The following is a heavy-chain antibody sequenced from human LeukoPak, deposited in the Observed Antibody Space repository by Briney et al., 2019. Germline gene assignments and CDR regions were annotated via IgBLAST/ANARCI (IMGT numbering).Heavy chain of an antibody. CDR2: INPDGGEE. CDR3: AIWGADQNY. D-gene: IGHD3-16*01. V-gene: IGHV3-7*02. CDR1: GFTFSNYA. Sequence: GGSLRLSCAASGFTFSNYAMSWVRQAPGKGLEWVANINPDGGEERYVDSVKGRFVISRDNAKNSLYLQMNSLRAEDTAVYYCAIWGADQNYWGQGTLVTVSS. J-gene: IGHJ4*02.